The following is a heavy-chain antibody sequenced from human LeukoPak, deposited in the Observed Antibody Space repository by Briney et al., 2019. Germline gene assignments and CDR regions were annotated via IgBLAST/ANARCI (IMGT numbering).Heavy chain of an antibody. CDR3: SRNGLVDFDY. CDR2: IRRRAYGGAA. V-gene: IGHV3-49*04. CDR1: GFAFDDFA. J-gene: IGHJ4*02. Sequence: GGSLRHSCTTSGFAFDDFAMSWVRQPAGKGLEWVGFIRRRAYGGAAEYAASVKGRFIISRDDSKGIAYLLMNSLKTEDTAVYYCSRNGLVDFDYWGQGSRVLVSP.